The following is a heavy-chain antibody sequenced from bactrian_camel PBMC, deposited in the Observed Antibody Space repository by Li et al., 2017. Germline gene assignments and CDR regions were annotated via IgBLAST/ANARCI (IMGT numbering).Heavy chain of an antibody. CDR2: IYSDGSNT. J-gene: IGHJ6*01. Sequence: HVQLVESGGGLVQPGGSLRLSCAASEFTISDYYMSWARQAPGKGLEWVSGIYSDGSNTYYADSVKGRFTISRDSAKNTLYLQMDSLKVKDTAVYYCAGEDFIEARTVGGLGYWGQGTQVTVS. D-gene: IGHD6*01. CDR3: AGEDFIEARTVGGLGY. V-gene: IGHV3-2*01. CDR1: EFTISDYY.